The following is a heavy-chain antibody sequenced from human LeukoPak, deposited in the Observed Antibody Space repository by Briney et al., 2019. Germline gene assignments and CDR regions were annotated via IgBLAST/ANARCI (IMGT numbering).Heavy chain of an antibody. Sequence: GGSLRLSCAASGFTLSSYAMSWVRQAPGKGLEWVSASSGSGGSTYYADPVKGRFTISRDNSKNTLYLQMDSLRAEDTAVYYCAKLASGGYVDGVDHWGQGTLVTVSS. J-gene: IGHJ4*02. CDR1: GFTLSSYA. CDR3: AKLASGGYVDGVDH. CDR2: SSGSGGST. D-gene: IGHD5-12*01. V-gene: IGHV3-23*01.